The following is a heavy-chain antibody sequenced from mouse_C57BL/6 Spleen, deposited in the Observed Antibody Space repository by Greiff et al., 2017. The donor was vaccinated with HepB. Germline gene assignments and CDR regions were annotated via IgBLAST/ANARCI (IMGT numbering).Heavy chain of an antibody. CDR2: ISSGGSYT. D-gene: IGHD2-4*01. V-gene: IGHV5-6*02. CDR1: GFTFSSYG. Sequence: EVKLVESGGDLVKPGGSLKLSCAASGFTFSSYGMSWVRQTPDKRLEWVATISSGGSYTYYPDSVKGRFTISRDNAKNTLYLQMSSLKSEDTAMYYCARHDSPFAYWGQGTLVTVSA. J-gene: IGHJ3*01. CDR3: ARHDSPFAY.